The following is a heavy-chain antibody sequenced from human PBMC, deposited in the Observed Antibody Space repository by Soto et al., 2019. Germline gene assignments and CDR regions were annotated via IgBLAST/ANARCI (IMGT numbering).Heavy chain of an antibody. D-gene: IGHD4-4*01. V-gene: IGHV3-30-3*01. CDR1: GFTFSSYA. J-gene: IGHJ4*02. CDR3: ARGGHDYSNTEGYFDY. Sequence: QVQLVESGGGVVQPGRSLRLSCAASGFTFSSYAMHWVRQAPGKGLEWVAVISYDGSNKYYADSVKGRFTISRDNSKNTLYLQMKSLRAEDTAVYYCARGGHDYSNTEGYFDYWGQGTLVTVSS. CDR2: ISYDGSNK.